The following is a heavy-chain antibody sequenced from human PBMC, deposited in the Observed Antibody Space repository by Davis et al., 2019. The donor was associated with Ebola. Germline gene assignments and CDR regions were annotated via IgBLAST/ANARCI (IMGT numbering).Heavy chain of an antibody. CDR1: GYTFTNYG. Sequence: ASVKVSCKTSGYTFTNYGITWVRQAPGQGLEWMGWINPHNGNTNYAQNFQGRVTMTTDTSTSTAYMELSSLGYDDTAIYYCAKGGGLGEIWLDPWGQGTLVTVSS. V-gene: IGHV1-18*04. CDR3: AKGGGLGEIWLDP. J-gene: IGHJ5*02. CDR2: INPHNGNT. D-gene: IGHD3-16*01.